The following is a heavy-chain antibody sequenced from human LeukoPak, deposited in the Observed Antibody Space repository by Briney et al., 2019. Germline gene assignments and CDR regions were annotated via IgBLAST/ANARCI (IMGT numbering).Heavy chain of an antibody. D-gene: IGHD3-10*01. J-gene: IGHJ3*02. V-gene: IGHV3-30*02. Sequence: GGSLRLSCAASRFTFSSYGMHWVRQAPGKGLEWVAFIQNDGSNKYYADSVKGRFTISRDNSKNTLHLQMNSLRAEDTAVYYCARVSSGTRGAFDIWGQGTMVTVSS. CDR2: IQNDGSNK. CDR1: RFTFSSYG. CDR3: ARVSSGTRGAFDI.